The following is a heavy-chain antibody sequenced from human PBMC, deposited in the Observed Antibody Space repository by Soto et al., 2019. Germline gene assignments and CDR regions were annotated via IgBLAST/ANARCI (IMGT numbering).Heavy chain of an antibody. CDR3: AIYSSGWYPLDY. J-gene: IGHJ4*02. D-gene: IGHD6-19*01. V-gene: IGHV3-30*03. CDR2: ISYDGSNK. CDR1: GFTFSSYG. Sequence: GGSLRLCCAASGFTFSSYGMHWVRQAPGKGLEWVAVISYDGSNKYYADSVKGRFTISRDNSKNTLYLQMNSLRAEDTAVYYCAIYSSGWYPLDYWGQGTLVTVSS.